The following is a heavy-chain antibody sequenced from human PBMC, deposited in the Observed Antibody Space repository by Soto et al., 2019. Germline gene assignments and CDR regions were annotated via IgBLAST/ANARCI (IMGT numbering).Heavy chain of an antibody. CDR1: GYTFTSYA. D-gene: IGHD3-16*02. Sequence: ASVKVSCKASGYTFTSYAMHWVRQAPGQRLEWMGWINAGNGNTKYSQKFQGRVTITRDTSASTAYMELSSLRSEDTAVYYCARGDYVWGSYRPLDYWGQGTLVTVSS. V-gene: IGHV1-3*01. CDR2: INAGNGNT. J-gene: IGHJ4*02. CDR3: ARGDYVWGSYRPLDY.